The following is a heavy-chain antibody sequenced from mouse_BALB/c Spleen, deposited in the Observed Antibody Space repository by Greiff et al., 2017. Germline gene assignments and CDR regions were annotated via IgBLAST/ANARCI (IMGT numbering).Heavy chain of an antibody. CDR2: ISYDGSN. CDR1: GYSITSGYY. CDR3: AREKAYYRYDFDY. J-gene: IGHJ2*01. V-gene: IGHV3-6*02. Sequence: EVQRVESGPGLVKPSQSLSLTCSVTGYSITSGYYWNWIRQFPGNKLEWMGYISYDGSNNYNPSLKNRISITRDTSKNQFFLKLNSVTTEDTATYYCAREKAYYRYDFDYWGQGTTLTVSS. D-gene: IGHD2-14*01.